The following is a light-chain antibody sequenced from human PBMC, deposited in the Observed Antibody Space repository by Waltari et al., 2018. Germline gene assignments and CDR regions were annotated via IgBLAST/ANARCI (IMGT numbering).Light chain of an antibody. V-gene: IGKV3-15*01. CDR1: QSIGSN. J-gene: IGKJ1*01. CDR2: GAS. CDR3: QQYNDWPET. Sequence: DIVMTQSPATLSVSPGERATLSCRARQSIGSNLAWYQHKPGQAPRFLIYGASTRATGIPVRFSVSGSGQEFTLTISTLQSADFAVYFCQQYNDWPETFGQGTKVEIK.